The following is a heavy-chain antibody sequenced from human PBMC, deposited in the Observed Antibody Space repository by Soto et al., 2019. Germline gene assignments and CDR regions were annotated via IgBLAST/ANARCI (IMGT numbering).Heavy chain of an antibody. Sequence: ASVKVSCKASGYTFTGYYMHWVRQAPGQGLEWMGWINPNSGGTNYAQKFQGWVTMTRDTSISTAYMELSRLRSDDTAVYYCARGKVQQLVPEAYYYYYMDVWGKGTTVTVSS. CDR1: GYTFTGYY. V-gene: IGHV1-2*04. J-gene: IGHJ6*03. D-gene: IGHD6-13*01. CDR2: INPNSGGT. CDR3: ARGKVQQLVPEAYYYYYMDV.